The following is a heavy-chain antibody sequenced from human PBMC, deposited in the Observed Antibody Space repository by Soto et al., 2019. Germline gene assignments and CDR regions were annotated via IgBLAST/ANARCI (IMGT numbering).Heavy chain of an antibody. V-gene: IGHV1-69*12. D-gene: IGHD2-21*02. CDR1: GGTFSSYA. Sequence: QVQLVQSGAEVKKPGSSVKVSCKASGGTFSSYAISWVRQAPGQGLEWMGGIIPIFGTANYAQKFQGRVTMTADESTSTAYMELSSLRSEDTAVYYCARDHSYCGGDCYSDWGQGTLVTVSS. J-gene: IGHJ4*02. CDR2: IIPIFGTA. CDR3: ARDHSYCGGDCYSD.